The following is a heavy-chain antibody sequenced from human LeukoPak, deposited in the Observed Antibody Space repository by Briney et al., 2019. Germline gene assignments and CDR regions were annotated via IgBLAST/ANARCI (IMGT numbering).Heavy chain of an antibody. CDR2: ISSSSSYI. Sequence: PGGSLRLSCAASGFTFSSYSMNWVRQAPGKGLEWVSSISSSSSYIYYADSVKGRFTISRDNAKNSLYLQMNSLRAEDTAVYYCARGLWGYDFWSGYYTRFDPWGQGTLVTGSS. CDR1: GFTFSSYS. CDR3: ARGLWGYDFWSGYYTRFDP. D-gene: IGHD3-3*01. V-gene: IGHV3-21*01. J-gene: IGHJ5*02.